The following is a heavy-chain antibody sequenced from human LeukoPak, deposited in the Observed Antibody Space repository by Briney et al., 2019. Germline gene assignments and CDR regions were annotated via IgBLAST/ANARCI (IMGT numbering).Heavy chain of an antibody. D-gene: IGHD5-18*01. CDR1: EFTFSTYS. CDR3: ARGENNYGYYYFDY. J-gene: IGHJ4*02. CDR2: ISSSSSYI. Sequence: GGSLRLSCAASEFTFSTYSMNWVRPAPGKGLEWVSSISSSSSYIYYADSVRGRFTISRDNAKNSLYLQMNSLRAEDTAVYYCARGENNYGYYYFDYWGQGTLVTVSS. V-gene: IGHV3-21*01.